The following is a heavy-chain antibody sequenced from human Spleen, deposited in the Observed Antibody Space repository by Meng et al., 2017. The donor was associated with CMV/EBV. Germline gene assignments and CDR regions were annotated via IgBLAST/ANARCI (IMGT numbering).Heavy chain of an antibody. CDR1: TGYY. Sequence: TGYYMHWVRQAPGQGLEWMGWINPNSGGTNYAQKFQGRVTLTRDTSINTAYMVLSRLTSGDTAVYYCARHLEEYRFGLAAQQNYFDPWAPGALVTVSS. J-gene: IGHJ5*02. D-gene: IGHD2-15*01. CDR2: INPNSGGT. CDR3: ARHLEEYRFGLAAQQNYFDP. V-gene: IGHV1-2*02.